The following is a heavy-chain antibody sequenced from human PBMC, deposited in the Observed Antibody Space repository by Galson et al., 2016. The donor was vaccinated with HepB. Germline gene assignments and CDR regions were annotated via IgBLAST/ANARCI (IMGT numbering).Heavy chain of an antibody. CDR2: IYPGDSDT. Sequence: QSGAEVTKPGESLKISCKGSGSRFSSYYIAWVRQMPGKGLEWMGIIYPGDSDTRYSPSFQGQVTTSADKSITTAYLQWSSLKASDTAIYYCARSFQAYYFDYWGQGALVTVSS. J-gene: IGHJ4*02. CDR3: ARSFQAYYFDY. CDR1: GSRFSSYY. V-gene: IGHV5-51*01.